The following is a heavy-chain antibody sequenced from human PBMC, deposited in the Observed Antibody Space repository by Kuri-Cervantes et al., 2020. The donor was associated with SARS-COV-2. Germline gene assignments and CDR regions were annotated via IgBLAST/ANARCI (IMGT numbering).Heavy chain of an antibody. D-gene: IGHD1-7*01. CDR1: GFTLSSYS. J-gene: IGHJ5*02. CDR3: ARDPKLGLPPA. V-gene: IGHV3-30*03. Sequence: GGSLRLSCAASGFTLSSYSMNWVRQAPGKGLEWVAVISYDGSNKYYADSVKGRFTISRDNSKNTLYLQMNSLRAEDTAVYYCARDPKLGLPPAWGQGTLVTVSS. CDR2: ISYDGSNK.